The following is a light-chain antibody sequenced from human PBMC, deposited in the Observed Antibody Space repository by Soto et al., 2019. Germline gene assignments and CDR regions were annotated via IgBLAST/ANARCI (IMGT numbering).Light chain of an antibody. CDR3: SSYTSSSTLEV. Sequence: QSVLTQPASVSGSPGQSITISCTGTSSDVGSYNFVSWYQHLPGKAPKLMIYEVSNRPSGVSDRFSGSKSGNTASLTISGLQAEDEADYYCSSYTSSSTLEVFGTGTKVTV. CDR1: SSDVGSYNF. V-gene: IGLV2-14*01. CDR2: EVS. J-gene: IGLJ1*01.